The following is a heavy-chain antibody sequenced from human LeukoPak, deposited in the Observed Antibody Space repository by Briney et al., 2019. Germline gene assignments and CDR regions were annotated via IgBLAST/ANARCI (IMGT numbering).Heavy chain of an antibody. V-gene: IGHV4-38-2*02. J-gene: IGHJ4*02. D-gene: IGHD3-22*01. CDR3: ARWAYYDSSGLFDY. CDR1: GYSISSGYY. Sequence: SETLSLTCTVSGYSISSGYYWGWIRQPPGKGLEWIGSIYHSGSTYYNPSLKSRVTISVDTSKNQFSLKLSSVTAADTAVYYCARWAYYDSSGLFDYWGQGTLVTVSS. CDR2: IYHSGST.